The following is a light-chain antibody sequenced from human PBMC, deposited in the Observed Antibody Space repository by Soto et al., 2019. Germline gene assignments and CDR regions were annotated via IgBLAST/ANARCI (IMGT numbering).Light chain of an antibody. V-gene: IGLV2-8*01. CDR2: EVN. CDR3: SSFVGGPVI. Sequence: QSVLTQPPSASGSPGQSVTIPCAGTSTDVGEYNYVSWYQQHPGKVPKLIIFEVNKRPSGVPDRFSGSKSGDTASLTVSGLQAEDEADYYCSSFVGGPVILGGGTKVTV. CDR1: STDVGEYNY. J-gene: IGLJ2*01.